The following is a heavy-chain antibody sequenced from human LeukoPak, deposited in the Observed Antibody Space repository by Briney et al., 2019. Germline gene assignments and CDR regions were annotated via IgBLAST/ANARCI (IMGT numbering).Heavy chain of an antibody. Sequence: PGGSLRLSCAASGFTFSSYGMHWVRQAPGKGLEWVAFIRYDGGNKYYADSVKGRFTISRDNSKNTLYLQMNSLRAEDTAVYYCAKDPARXRDAFDIWGXXXMXXVS. V-gene: IGHV3-30*02. J-gene: IGHJ3*02. CDR3: AKDPARXRDAFDI. CDR2: IRYDGGNK. CDR1: GFTFSSYG.